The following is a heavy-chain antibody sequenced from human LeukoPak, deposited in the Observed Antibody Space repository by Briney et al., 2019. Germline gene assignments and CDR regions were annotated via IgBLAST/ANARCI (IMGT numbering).Heavy chain of an antibody. CDR3: AREGGRSIAALDY. V-gene: IGHV3-21*01. D-gene: IGHD6-6*01. J-gene: IGHJ4*02. Sequence: GGSLRLSCAASGFTFSSYSMNWVRQAPGKGLEWVSSISSRSSYIYYADPVKGRFTISRDNAKNSLYLQMNSLRAEDTAVYYCAREGGRSIAALDYWGQGTLVTVSS. CDR1: GFTFSSYS. CDR2: ISSRSSYI.